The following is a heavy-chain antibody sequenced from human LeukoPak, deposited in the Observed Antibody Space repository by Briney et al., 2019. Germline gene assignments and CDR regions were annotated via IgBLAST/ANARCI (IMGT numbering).Heavy chain of an antibody. V-gene: IGHV4-59*01. D-gene: IGHD7-27*01. Sequence: SETLSLTCTVSGGSISSYYWSWIRQPPGKGLEWIGYIYYSGSTNYNPSLKSRVTISVDTSKNQFSLKLSSVTAADTAVYYCAKDLTGDRNYWGQGTLVTVSS. CDR2: IYYSGST. J-gene: IGHJ4*02. CDR1: GGSISSYY. CDR3: AKDLTGDRNY.